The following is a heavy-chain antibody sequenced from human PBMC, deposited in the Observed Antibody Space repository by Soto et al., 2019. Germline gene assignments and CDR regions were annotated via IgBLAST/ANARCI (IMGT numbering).Heavy chain of an antibody. Sequence: QVQLVESGGGVVQPGRSLRLSCAASGFTFSSYGMHWVRQAPGKGLEWVAVISYDGSNKYYADSVKGRFTISRDNSKNTLDLQMNSLRAEDTAVYYCAKEPTIVVVIGHFDYWGQGTLVTVSS. CDR3: AKEPTIVVVIGHFDY. V-gene: IGHV3-30*18. CDR2: ISYDGSNK. CDR1: GFTFSSYG. D-gene: IGHD3-22*01. J-gene: IGHJ4*02.